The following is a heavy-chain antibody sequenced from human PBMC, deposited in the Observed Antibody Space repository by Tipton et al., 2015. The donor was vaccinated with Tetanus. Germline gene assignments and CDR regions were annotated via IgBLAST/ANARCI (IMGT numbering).Heavy chain of an antibody. Sequence: TLSLTCTVSGGSISSGDYYWSWIRRPPGKGPEWIGYVYSTATTYYNSSLKSRVTISVDTSKNQFSLKLTSVTAADTAVYYCARGEAYGDYPAMYFFDNWGQGTLLTVSS. D-gene: IGHD4-17*01. CDR2: VYSTATT. V-gene: IGHV4-30-4*01. CDR3: ARGEAYGDYPAMYFFDN. J-gene: IGHJ4*02. CDR1: GGSISSGDYY.